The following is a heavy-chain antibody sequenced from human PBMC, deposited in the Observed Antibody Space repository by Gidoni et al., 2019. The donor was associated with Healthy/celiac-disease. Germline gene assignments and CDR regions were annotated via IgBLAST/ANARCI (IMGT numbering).Heavy chain of an antibody. D-gene: IGHD6-19*01. V-gene: IGHV3-15*01. Sequence: EVQLVESGGGLVKPGGSLRLSCAASGFTFSNAWMSWVRQAPGKGLEWVGRIKSKTDGGTTDYAAPVKGRFTISRDDSKNTLYLQMNSLKTEDTAVYYCTTDLWLVLAKVDYWGQGTLVTVSS. CDR1: GFTFSNAW. J-gene: IGHJ4*02. CDR3: TTDLWLVLAKVDY. CDR2: IKSKTDGGTT.